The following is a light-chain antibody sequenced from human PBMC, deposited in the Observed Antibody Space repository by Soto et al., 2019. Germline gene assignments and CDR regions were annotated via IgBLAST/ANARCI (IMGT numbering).Light chain of an antibody. Sequence: EIVLTQSPGTLSLSPGERATLSCRASQSVSSYYLAWYQQKPGQAPRLLICAASSRATGIPDRFSGGGSGTDFTLTIRRLEPEDFAVYYCQQYGSSYPWTFGQGTKVDIK. CDR1: QSVSSYY. J-gene: IGKJ1*01. V-gene: IGKV3-20*01. CDR3: QQYGSSYPWT. CDR2: AAS.